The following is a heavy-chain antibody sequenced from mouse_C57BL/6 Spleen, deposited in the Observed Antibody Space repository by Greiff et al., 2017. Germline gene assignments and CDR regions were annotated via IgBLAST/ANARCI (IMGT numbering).Heavy chain of an antibody. Sequence: VQLQQSDAELVKPGASVKISCKVSGYTFTDHTIHWMKQRPEQGLEWIGYIYPRDGSTKYNEKFKGKATLTADKSSSTAYMQLNSLTSEDSAVYFCARRGAYYSNSYAMDYWGQGTSVTVSS. V-gene: IGHV1-78*01. D-gene: IGHD2-5*01. CDR1: GYTFTDHT. J-gene: IGHJ4*01. CDR2: IYPRDGST. CDR3: ARRGAYYSNSYAMDY.